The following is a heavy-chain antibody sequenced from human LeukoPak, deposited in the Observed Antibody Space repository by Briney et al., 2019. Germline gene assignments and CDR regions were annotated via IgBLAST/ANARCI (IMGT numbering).Heavy chain of an antibody. Sequence: SETLSLTCTVSGGSISSYYWSWIRQPPGKGLEWIGSIYYSGSTYYNPSLKSRVTISVDTSKNQFSLKLSSVTAADTAVYYCARHGAYSTVVTVREAFDIWGQGTMVTVSS. CDR3: ARHGAYSTVVTVREAFDI. V-gene: IGHV4-39*07. CDR2: IYYSGST. CDR1: GGSISSYY. J-gene: IGHJ3*02. D-gene: IGHD4-23*01.